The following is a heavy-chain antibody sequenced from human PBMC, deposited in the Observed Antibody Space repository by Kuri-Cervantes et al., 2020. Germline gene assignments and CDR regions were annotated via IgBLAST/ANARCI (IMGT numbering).Heavy chain of an antibody. J-gene: IGHJ4*02. V-gene: IGHV3-33*01. D-gene: IGHD3-10*01. CDR3: AREYGSSCGDY. CDR1: GFTFSSYG. CDR2: IWYDGSNK. Sequence: GGSLRLSCAASGFTFSSYGMHWVRQAPGKGLEWVAVIWYDGSNKYYADSVKGRFTISRDNSKNTLYLQMNSLRAEDTAVYYCAREYGSSCGDYWGQGTLVTVS.